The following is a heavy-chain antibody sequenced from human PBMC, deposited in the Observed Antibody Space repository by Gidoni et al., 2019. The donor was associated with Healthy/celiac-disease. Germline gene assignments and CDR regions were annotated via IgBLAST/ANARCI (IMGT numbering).Heavy chain of an antibody. CDR2: ISSSSSYI. CDR1: GFTFSSYS. Sequence: EVQLAESGGSLVKPGGSLRLSCAASGFTFSSYSMNWVRQAPGKGLEWVSSISSSSSYIYYADSVKGRFTISRDNAKNSLYLQMNSLRAEDTAVYYCARVRWSGKPIPIPFDYWGQGTLVTVSS. J-gene: IGHJ4*02. V-gene: IGHV3-21*01. D-gene: IGHD3-3*01. CDR3: ARVRWSGKPIPIPFDY.